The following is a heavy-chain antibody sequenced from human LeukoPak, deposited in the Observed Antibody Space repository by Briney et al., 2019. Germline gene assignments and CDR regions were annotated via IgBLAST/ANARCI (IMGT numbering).Heavy chain of an antibody. CDR1: GGSFSGYY. CDR3: ARDRLYYYDSSGYGWFDP. CDR2: IYYSGST. J-gene: IGHJ5*02. D-gene: IGHD3-22*01. Sequence: SETLSLTCAVYGGSFSGYYWGWIRQPPGKGLEWIGSIYYSGSTYYNPSLKSRVTISVDTSKNQFSLKLSSVTAADTAVYYCARDRLYYYDSSGYGWFDPWGQGTLVTVSS. V-gene: IGHV4-34*01.